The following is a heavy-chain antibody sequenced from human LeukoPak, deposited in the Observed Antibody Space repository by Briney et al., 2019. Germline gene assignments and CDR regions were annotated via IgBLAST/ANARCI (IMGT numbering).Heavy chain of an antibody. V-gene: IGHV1-46*01. CDR1: GYTFTSYY. CDR3: ARDGRAGRFYYYYMDV. CDR2: INPSGGST. Sequence: ASVKVSCKASGYTFTSYYTHWVRQAPGQGLEWMGIINPSGGSTSYAQKFQGRVTMTRDMSTSTVYMELSSLRSEDTAVYYCARDGRAGRFYYYYMDVWGKGTTVTVSS. J-gene: IGHJ6*03.